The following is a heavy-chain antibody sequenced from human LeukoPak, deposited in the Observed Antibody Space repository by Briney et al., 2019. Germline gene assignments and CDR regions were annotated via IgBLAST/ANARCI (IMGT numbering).Heavy chain of an antibody. CDR2: ISYDGTKE. CDR3: ARGDAFDI. J-gene: IGHJ3*02. V-gene: IGHV3-30-3*01. CDR1: GFTFSSYA. Sequence: GGSLSLSCSTSGFTFSSYAMLWVRQAPGKGLEWVAVISYDGTKEYYADSVRGRFTISRDNSKNTLYLQMNSLRPEDTAVYYCARGDAFDIWGQGTMVTVSS.